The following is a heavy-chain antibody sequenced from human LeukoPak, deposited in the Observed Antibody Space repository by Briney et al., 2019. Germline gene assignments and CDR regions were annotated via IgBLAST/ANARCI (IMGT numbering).Heavy chain of an antibody. CDR2: ISGSGGGT. CDR1: GITLSHYG. D-gene: IGHD2-21*01. CDR3: AKRGVVIRVILVGFHKEAYYFDS. Sequence: GSLRLSCAVSGITLSHYGMSWVREAPGKGLGWVAGISGSGGGTNYADSVKGRFTISRDNPKNTLYLQMNSLRAEDTAVYFCAKRGVVIRVILVGFHKEAYYFDSWGQGTLVTVSS. V-gene: IGHV3-23*01. J-gene: IGHJ4*02.